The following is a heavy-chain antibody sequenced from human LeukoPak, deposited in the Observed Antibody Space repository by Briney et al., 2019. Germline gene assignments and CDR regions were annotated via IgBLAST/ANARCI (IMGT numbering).Heavy chain of an antibody. Sequence: GGSLRLSCAASGFTFSSYGMHWVRQAPGKGLVWVSRINSDGSSTSHADSVKGRFTISRDNAKNTLYLQMNSLRAEDTAVYYCAREVAVAGTLVDYWGQGTLVTVSS. D-gene: IGHD6-19*01. J-gene: IGHJ4*02. CDR1: GFTFSSYG. V-gene: IGHV3-74*01. CDR3: AREVAVAGTLVDY. CDR2: INSDGSST.